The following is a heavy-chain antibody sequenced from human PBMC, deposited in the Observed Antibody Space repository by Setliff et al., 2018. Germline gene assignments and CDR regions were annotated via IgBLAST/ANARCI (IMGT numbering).Heavy chain of an antibody. CDR2: IFYSGRT. Sequence: NPSETLSLTCTVSGASITNINYYWGLIRQPPGKGLEWIGSIFYSGRTFYNPSLKSRVTISVDTSKNQFSLTLSSVTAADTAVYYCARAISVAGFPYYFDYWGQGTLVTVSS. CDR3: ARAISVAGFPYYFDY. D-gene: IGHD6-19*01. CDR1: GASITNINYY. V-gene: IGHV4-39*01. J-gene: IGHJ4*02.